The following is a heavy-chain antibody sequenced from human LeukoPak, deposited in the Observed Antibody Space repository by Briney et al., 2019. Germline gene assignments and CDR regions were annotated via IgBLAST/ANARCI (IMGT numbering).Heavy chain of an antibody. CDR3: AKDLAMIVVVLGS. J-gene: IGHJ5*02. Sequence: PGGSLRLSCAASGFTFSSYAMSWVRQAPGKGLEWVSAISGSVGSTYYADSVKGRFTISRDNSKNTLYLQMNSLRAEDTAVYYCAKDLAMIVVVLGSWGQGTLVTVSS. CDR1: GFTFSSYA. V-gene: IGHV3-23*01. CDR2: ISGSVGST. D-gene: IGHD3-22*01.